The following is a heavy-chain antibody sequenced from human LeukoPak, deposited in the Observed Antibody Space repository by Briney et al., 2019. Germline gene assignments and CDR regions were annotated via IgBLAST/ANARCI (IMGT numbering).Heavy chain of an antibody. Sequence: GGSLRLSCAASGFAFCSCGIHWVRQAPGEGLEGVALISEDGSIKFYADSVKGRFTISGDNSKNTLYLQMNSLRAEDTAVYYCAKEVGARDAFDIWGQGTLVTVSP. V-gene: IGHV3-30*18. CDR3: AKEVGARDAFDI. CDR2: ISEDGSIK. CDR1: GFAFCSCG. D-gene: IGHD1-26*01. J-gene: IGHJ3*02.